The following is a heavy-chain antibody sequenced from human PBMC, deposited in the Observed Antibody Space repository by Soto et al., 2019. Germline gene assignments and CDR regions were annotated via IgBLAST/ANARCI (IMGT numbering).Heavy chain of an antibody. CDR1: GASVSSGGFS. CDR2: ISYSGST. D-gene: IGHD1-26*01. CDR3: ARVTFLIVGSVFSTPFDF. Sequence: SETLSLTCTVAGASVSSGGFSWSGIRQPPGKGLEWIGSISYSGSTTYYPSLRSRVTISVDTSKNQFSLRLNSVTAADTAIYFCARVTFLIVGSVFSTPFDFWGQGTLVTVSS. V-gene: IGHV4-61*08. J-gene: IGHJ4*02.